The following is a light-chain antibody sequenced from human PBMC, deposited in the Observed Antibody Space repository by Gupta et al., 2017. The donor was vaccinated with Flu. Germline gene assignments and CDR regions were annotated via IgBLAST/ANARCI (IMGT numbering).Light chain of an antibody. J-gene: IGLJ3*02. CDR3: QVWDSSSGRV. V-gene: IGLV3-21*02. CDR2: DDD. CDR1: DIGRKS. Sequence: SFVLTHPPSVSVAPGQTARISCGGSDIGRKSVHWYMRRPGQAPLLVVHDDDDRPSGLPERISGSKSGNTATLTLSSVEAGDEADYYCQVWDSSSGRVFGGGTKLTVL.